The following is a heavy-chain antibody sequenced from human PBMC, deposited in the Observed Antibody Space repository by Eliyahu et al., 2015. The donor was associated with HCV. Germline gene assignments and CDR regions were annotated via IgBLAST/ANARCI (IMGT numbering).Heavy chain of an antibody. J-gene: IGHJ4*02. Sequence: QVQLQESGPXLVKPSQTLSLTCTVPXGSINSGXYYWSWIRQHPGKGLEWIGYIYYSGSTYYNPSLKSRVTISVDTSKNQFSLKLSSVTAADTAVYYCARGVQSDWLLLYYFDYWGQGTLVTVSS. CDR1: XGSINSGXYY. CDR3: ARGVQSDWLLLYYFDY. CDR2: IYYSGST. D-gene: IGHD3/OR15-3a*01. V-gene: IGHV4-31*03.